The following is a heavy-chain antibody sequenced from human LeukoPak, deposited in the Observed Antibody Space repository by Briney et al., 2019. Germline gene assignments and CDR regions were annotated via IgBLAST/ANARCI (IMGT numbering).Heavy chain of an antibody. J-gene: IGHJ6*03. CDR3: ARGGYSGYVGRNYYYMDV. D-gene: IGHD5-12*01. CDR2: INTNTGNP. Sequence: ASVKVSCKASGYTFNTYGITWVRQAPGQGLEWMGWINTNTGNPTYAQGFTGRFVFSLDTSVSTAYLQISSLKAEDTAVYYCARGGYSGYVGRNYYYMDVWGKGTTVTVSS. V-gene: IGHV7-4-1*02. CDR1: GYTFNTYG.